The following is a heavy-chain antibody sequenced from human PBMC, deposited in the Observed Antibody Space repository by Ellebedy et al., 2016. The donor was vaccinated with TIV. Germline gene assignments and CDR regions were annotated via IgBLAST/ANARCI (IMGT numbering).Heavy chain of an antibody. J-gene: IGHJ6*02. V-gene: IGHV3-7*03. CDR3: ARDAYPYAMDV. D-gene: IGHD2-2*02. CDR2: IKQDGSEI. CDR1: EFTFSNYW. Sequence: PGGSLRLSCAVSEFTFSNYWMSWARQAPGRGLEWLATIKQDGSEINYVDSVKGRFTISRDNAKNSLYLQMNSLRVEDTALYYCARDAYPYAMDVWGQGTTVTVSS.